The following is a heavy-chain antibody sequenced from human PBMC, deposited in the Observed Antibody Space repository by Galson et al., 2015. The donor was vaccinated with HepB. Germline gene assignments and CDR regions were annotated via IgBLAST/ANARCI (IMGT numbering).Heavy chain of an antibody. J-gene: IGHJ2*01. Sequence: SLRLSCAASGFTFSDYYMSWIRQAPGKGLEWVSYISHSTLYTNYADSVKGRITISRDNARNSLYLQLNSLRAEDTAVYYCARVYFGSGSSSAYWYFDLWGRGALVTVSS. D-gene: IGHD3-10*01. CDR3: ARVYFGSGSSSAYWYFDL. CDR1: GFTFSDYY. V-gene: IGHV3-11*06. CDR2: ISHSTLYT.